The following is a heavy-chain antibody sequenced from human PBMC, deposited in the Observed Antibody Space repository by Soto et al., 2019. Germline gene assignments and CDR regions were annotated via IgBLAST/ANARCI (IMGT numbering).Heavy chain of an antibody. CDR1: GFTFSSYS. V-gene: IGHV3-21*01. CDR3: ARVPSGSYAFDI. Sequence: PGGSLRLSCAASGFTFSSYSMNWVCQAPGKGLEWVSSISSSSSYIYYADSVKGRFTISRDNAKNSLYLQMNSLRAEDTAVYYCARVPSGSYAFDIWGQGTMVTVSS. J-gene: IGHJ3*02. D-gene: IGHD3-10*01. CDR2: ISSSSSYI.